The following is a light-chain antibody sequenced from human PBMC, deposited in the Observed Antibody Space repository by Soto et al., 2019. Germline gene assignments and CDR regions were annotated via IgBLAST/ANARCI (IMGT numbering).Light chain of an antibody. CDR3: QQYNNYLWT. Sequence: EIQMTESPSALSAALGDRFTSTCLASQSISSWLACYQQKPGKAPKLLIYNASTLETGVPPRLSGSGSGTEFTITISNLQPDDFATYYCQQYNNYLWTFGQVTKVAIK. V-gene: IGKV1-5*03. CDR1: QSISSW. CDR2: NAS. J-gene: IGKJ1*01.